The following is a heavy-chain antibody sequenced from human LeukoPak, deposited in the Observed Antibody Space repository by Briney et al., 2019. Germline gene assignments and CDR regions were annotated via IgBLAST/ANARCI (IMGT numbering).Heavy chain of an antibody. D-gene: IGHD1-7*01. CDR3: ARQQYNWNYGRAPNRFDP. V-gene: IGHV4-39*01. CDR2: IYYSGST. Sequence: SETLSLTCTVSGGSISSSSYYWGWIRQPPGKGLEWIGSIYYSGSTYYNPSLKSRVTISVDTSKNQFSLKLSSVTAADTAVYYCARQQYNWNYGRAPNRFDPWGQGTLVTVSS. J-gene: IGHJ5*02. CDR1: GGSISSSSYY.